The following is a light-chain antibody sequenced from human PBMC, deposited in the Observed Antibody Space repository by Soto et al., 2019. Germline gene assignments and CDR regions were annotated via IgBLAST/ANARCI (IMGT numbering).Light chain of an antibody. CDR3: QPYGCFPYT. CDR2: GAA. Sequence: IVVTQSPGTLSLSPGERATLSCRASQSVSSSYLAWYQQKPGQSPRLLIYGAAGMATGIPDRFSGSGSGNNFTLTISTLEFEDFAVYYFQPYGCFPYTVHQGTKLEI. CDR1: QSVSSSY. J-gene: IGKJ2*01. V-gene: IGKV3-20*01.